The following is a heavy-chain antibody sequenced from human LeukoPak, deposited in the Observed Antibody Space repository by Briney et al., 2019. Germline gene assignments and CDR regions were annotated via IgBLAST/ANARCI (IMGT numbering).Heavy chain of an antibody. V-gene: IGHV4-31*03. CDR2: IYYSGST. CDR3: ARGNGDIVVVPAVQGNSGVVRDGWFDP. CDR1: GGSISSGGYY. D-gene: IGHD2-2*01. Sequence: SETLSLTCTVSGGSISSGGYYWSWIRQHPGKGLEWIGYIYYSGSTNYNPSLKSRVTISVDTSKNQFSLKLSSVTAADTAVYYCARGNGDIVVVPAVQGNSGVVRDGWFDPWGQGTLVTVSS. J-gene: IGHJ5*02.